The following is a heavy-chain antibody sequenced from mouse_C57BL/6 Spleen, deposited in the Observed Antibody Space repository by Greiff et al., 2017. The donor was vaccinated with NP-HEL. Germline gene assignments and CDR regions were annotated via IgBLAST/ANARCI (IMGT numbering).Heavy chain of an antibody. V-gene: IGHV1-7*01. CDR3: ARSEAMDY. J-gene: IGHJ4*01. Sequence: VQLQQSGAELAKPGASVKLSCKASGYTFTSYWMHWVKQRPGQGLEWIGYINPSSGYTKYNQKFKDKATLTADNSSSTAYMQLSSLTYEDSAVYYCARSEAMDYWGQGTSVTVSS. CDR1: GYTFTSYW. CDR2: INPSSGYT.